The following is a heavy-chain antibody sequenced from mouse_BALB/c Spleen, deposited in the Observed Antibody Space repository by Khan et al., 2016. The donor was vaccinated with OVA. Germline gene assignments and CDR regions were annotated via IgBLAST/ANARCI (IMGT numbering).Heavy chain of an antibody. V-gene: IGHV2-6-4*01. J-gene: IGHJ4*01. CDR1: GFSLSRYN. D-gene: IGHD2-14*01. CDR3: ARAYYGYDGYYAMDY. Sequence: QVQLKESGPGLVAPSQSLSITCTVSGFSLSRYNIHWVRQPPGKGLEWLGMIWGGGTTDYNSTLKSRLSISKDNSKSQVFLEMNSLQTEDTAMYYCARAYYGYDGYYAMDYWGQGTSVTVSS. CDR2: IWGGGTT.